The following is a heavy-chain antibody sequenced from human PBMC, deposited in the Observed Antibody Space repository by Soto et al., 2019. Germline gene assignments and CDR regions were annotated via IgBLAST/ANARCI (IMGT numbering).Heavy chain of an antibody. V-gene: IGHV1-46*01. CDR2: INPSGGST. J-gene: IGHJ6*02. D-gene: IGHD3-10*01. Sequence: QVQLVQSGAEVKKPGASVKVSCKASGYTFTSYYMHWVRQAPGQGLEWMGIINPSGGSTSYAQKFQGRVTMTRDTFTSTVYMELSSLRSEDTAVYYCARDARGSENYFYYYYGMDVWGQGTTVTVSS. CDR3: ARDARGSENYFYYYYGMDV. CDR1: GYTFTSYY.